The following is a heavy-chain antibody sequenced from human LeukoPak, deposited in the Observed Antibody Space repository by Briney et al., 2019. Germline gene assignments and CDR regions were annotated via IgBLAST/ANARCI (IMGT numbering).Heavy chain of an antibody. D-gene: IGHD6-6*01. J-gene: IGHJ4*02. Sequence: PPETLSLTCTASGGSISSSSYYWGWIRQPPGKGLEWIGSIYYSGSTYYNPSLKSRVTISVDTSKNQFSLKLSSVTAADTAVYYCARYEQLVSYWGQGTLVTVSS. CDR2: IYYSGST. V-gene: IGHV4-39*01. CDR1: GGSISSSSYY. CDR3: ARYEQLVSY.